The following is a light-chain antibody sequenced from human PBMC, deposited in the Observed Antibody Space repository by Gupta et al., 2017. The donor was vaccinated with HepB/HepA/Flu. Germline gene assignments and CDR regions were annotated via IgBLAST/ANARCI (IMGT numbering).Light chain of an antibody. CDR3: ATWDDSLSRPV. Sequence: QSVRTRPPSASVTSGHTSTIPRSGSSSNIGSTTVNWYQQVPGTAPKLLIYHNNQRPSGVPARYSGSKSGTSASMDISGLQSEDEADYYCATWDDSLSRPVFGGGTTLTVL. V-gene: IGLV1-44*01. CDR2: HNN. CDR1: SSNIGSTT. J-gene: IGLJ2*01.